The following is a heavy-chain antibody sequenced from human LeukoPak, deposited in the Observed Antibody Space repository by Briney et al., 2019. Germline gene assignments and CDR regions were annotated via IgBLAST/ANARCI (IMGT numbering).Heavy chain of an antibody. CDR2: ISDDGTRK. J-gene: IGHJ3*02. Sequence: GGSLRLSCVASGFTFRNYAVHWVRQVPGKGLEWVAVISDDGTRKYYADSVQGRFTISRDNSRNTLYLQMNSLRAEDMAVYYCAREFSGYAFDIWGQGTMVTVSS. V-gene: IGHV3-30*04. CDR1: GFTFRNYA. D-gene: IGHD5-12*01. CDR3: AREFSGYAFDI.